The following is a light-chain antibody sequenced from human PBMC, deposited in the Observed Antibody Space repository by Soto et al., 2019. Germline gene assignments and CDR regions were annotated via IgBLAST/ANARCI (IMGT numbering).Light chain of an antibody. V-gene: IGKV3-20*01. Sequence: EIVLTQSPGTLSLSPGERATLSCRASQSVSSSYLAWYQQKPGQAPRLLIYGASSRATGIPDRFSGSGSGTDFTLTSSGLEPEDFATYYCQQRYSTPWTFGQGTKVDIK. CDR1: QSVSSSY. CDR2: GAS. CDR3: QQRYSTPWT. J-gene: IGKJ1*01.